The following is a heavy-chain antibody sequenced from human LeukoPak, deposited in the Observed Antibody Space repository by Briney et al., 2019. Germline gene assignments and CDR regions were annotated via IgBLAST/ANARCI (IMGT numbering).Heavy chain of an antibody. CDR2: IYSGGST. V-gene: IGHV3-66*01. J-gene: IGHJ4*02. CDR1: GSTVSSNY. Sequence: GGSLRLSCAASGSTVSSNYMSWVRQAPGKGLEWVSVIYSGGSTYYADSVKGRFTISRDNSKNTLYLQMNSLRAEDTAVYYCARGGIAARPPFDYWGQGTLVTVSS. CDR3: ARGGIAARPPFDY. D-gene: IGHD6-6*01.